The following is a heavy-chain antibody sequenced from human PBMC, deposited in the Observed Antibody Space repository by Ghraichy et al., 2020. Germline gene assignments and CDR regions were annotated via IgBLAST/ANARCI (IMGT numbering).Heavy chain of an antibody. CDR2: IYYSGST. V-gene: IGHV4-59*01. CDR1: GGSISSYY. D-gene: IGHD3-3*01. CDR3: ARDLPSYDFWRKWYFDL. J-gene: IGHJ2*01. Sequence: SETLSLTCTVSGGSISSYYWSWIRQPPGKGLEWIGYIYYSGSTNYNPSLKSRVTISVDTSKNQFSLKLSSVTAADTAVYYCARDLPSYDFWRKWYFDLWGRGTLVTVSS.